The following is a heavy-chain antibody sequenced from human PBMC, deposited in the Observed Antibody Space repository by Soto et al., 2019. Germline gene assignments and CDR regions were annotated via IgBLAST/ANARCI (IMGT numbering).Heavy chain of an antibody. CDR1: GVTFSTSA. V-gene: IGHV1-69*13. CDR3: QSAEKKLNFYYPLDV. CDR2: IIPAFHRP. D-gene: IGHD1-7*01. Sequence: SVKVSCKASGVTFSTSAVSWVRQAPGQGLEWRGLIIPAFHRPDYAQTFQGRVPIPADESTTTAYVESSSLRSEDTAVYSCQSAEKKLNFYYPLDVWGQGATVTASS. J-gene: IGHJ6*02.